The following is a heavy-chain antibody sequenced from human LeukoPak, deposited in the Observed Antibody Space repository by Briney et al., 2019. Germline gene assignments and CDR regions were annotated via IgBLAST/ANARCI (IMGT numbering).Heavy chain of an antibody. D-gene: IGHD3-10*01. CDR3: ARFNYYGSGSYLGLDY. CDR2: ISSSSRYI. V-gene: IGHV3-21*01. CDR1: GFTFSSYS. Sequence: PGGSLRLSCAASGFTFSSYSMNWVRQAPGKGLEWVSSISSSSRYIYYADSVKGRFTISRDNAKNSLYLQMNSLRAEDTAVYYCARFNYYGSGSYLGLDYWGQGTLVTVSS. J-gene: IGHJ4*02.